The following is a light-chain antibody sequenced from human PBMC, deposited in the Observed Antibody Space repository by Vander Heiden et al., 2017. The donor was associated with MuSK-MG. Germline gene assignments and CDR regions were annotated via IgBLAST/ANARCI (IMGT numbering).Light chain of an antibody. V-gene: IGLV3-21*02. J-gene: IGLJ3*02. CDR1: NVGSSS. CDR3: QVWDAAKDNFVM. CDR2: DDV. Sequence: SYGLTQPPSVSVAPGQTARITCGGSNVGSSSVHWYQLKPGQAPVLVVYDDVDRPSGIPGQISGSKSGNTATLTISRVAAGDEADYYCQVWDAAKDNFVMFGGGTKLTVL.